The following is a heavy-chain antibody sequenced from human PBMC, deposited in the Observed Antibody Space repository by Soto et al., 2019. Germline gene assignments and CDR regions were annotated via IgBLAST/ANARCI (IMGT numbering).Heavy chain of an antibody. CDR2: IYSSGNT. J-gene: IGHJ5*02. Sequence: SETLSLTCSVSCDTISGYYWTWIRQPAGKGLEWIGRIYSSGNTKYNPSLQSRVTMSLDTSNNQFSLRLTSVTATDTAVYYCARGQRFSDWFDPWGQGTLVTVSS. D-gene: IGHD3-3*01. CDR1: CDTISGYY. V-gene: IGHV4-4*07. CDR3: ARGQRFSDWFDP.